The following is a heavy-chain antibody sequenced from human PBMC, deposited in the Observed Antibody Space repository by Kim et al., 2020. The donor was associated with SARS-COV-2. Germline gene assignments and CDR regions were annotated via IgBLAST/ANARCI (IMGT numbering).Heavy chain of an antibody. V-gene: IGHV3-11*01. Sequence: VKGRFTISRENAKNPLYLQMNSRRAGDTAVYYCARVGSTVAAGSIDYWGQGTLVTVSS. CDR3: ARVGSTVAAGSIDY. D-gene: IGHD6-13*01. J-gene: IGHJ4*02.